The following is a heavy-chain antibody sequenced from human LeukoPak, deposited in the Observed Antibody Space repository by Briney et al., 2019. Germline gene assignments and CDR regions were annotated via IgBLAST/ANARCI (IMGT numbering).Heavy chain of an antibody. CDR2: ISARDGRT. CDR3: AKDRNDWKQGIDS. V-gene: IGHV3-23*01. Sequence: PGGSLRLSCAASGFTVSSNYMSWVRQAPGKGLEWVSIISARDGRTYYADSVKGRFTISRDNSKNTLYLQMNSLRVEDTAVYYCAKDRNDWKQGIDSWGQGTLVTVST. D-gene: IGHD1-1*01. CDR1: GFTVSSNY. J-gene: IGHJ4*02.